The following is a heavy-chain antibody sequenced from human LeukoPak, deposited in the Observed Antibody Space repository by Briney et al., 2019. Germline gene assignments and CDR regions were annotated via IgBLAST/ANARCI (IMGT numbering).Heavy chain of an antibody. J-gene: IGHJ4*02. D-gene: IGHD4-17*01. CDR1: GFTLSSYA. Sequence: PGGSLRLSCAASGFTLSSYAMSWVRQAPGKGLEWVSAISGSGASTSYADSVKGRFTIPRDNSKNTLYLQMNSLRAEDTAVYYCAKDSTVTAIYWGQGTVVTVSS. CDR2: ISGSGAST. CDR3: AKDSTVTAIY. V-gene: IGHV3-23*01.